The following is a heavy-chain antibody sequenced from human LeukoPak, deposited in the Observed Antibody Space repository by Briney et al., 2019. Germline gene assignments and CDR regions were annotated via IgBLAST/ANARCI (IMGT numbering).Heavy chain of an antibody. V-gene: IGHV3-73*01. CDR3: THYKFDP. Sequence: GGSLRLSCAGSGFTFSGSAMQWVRQASGKGLEWVGRIRSKANSHATAYAASVKGRFTISRDDSKNTAYLQMNSLKTEDTAVYYCTHYKFDPWGQGTLVTVSS. CDR2: IRSKANSHAT. J-gene: IGHJ5*02. D-gene: IGHD4-11*01. CDR1: GFTFSGSA.